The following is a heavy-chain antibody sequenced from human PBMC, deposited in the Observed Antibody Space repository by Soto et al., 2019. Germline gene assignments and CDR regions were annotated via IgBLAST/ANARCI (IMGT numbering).Heavy chain of an antibody. CDR1: GFTVSSNY. Sequence: EVQLVESGGGLVQPGGSLRLSCAASGFTVSSNYMSWVRQAPGKRLEWVSVIYSGGSTYYADSVKGRFTISRDNPKNTLYLQMNSLRAEDTAVYYCARDREGAAATSPLGYYWGQGTLVTVSS. J-gene: IGHJ4*02. V-gene: IGHV3-66*01. CDR3: ARDREGAAATSPLGYY. D-gene: IGHD2-15*01. CDR2: IYSGGST.